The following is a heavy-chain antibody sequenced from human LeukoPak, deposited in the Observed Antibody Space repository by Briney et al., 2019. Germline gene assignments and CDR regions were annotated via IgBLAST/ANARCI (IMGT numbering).Heavy chain of an antibody. CDR3: ARQAYYYDSSGYY. V-gene: IGHV4-39*01. CDR1: GGSISSSSYY. Sequence: SETLSPTCTVSGGSISSSSYYWGWIRQPPGKGLEWIGSVYYSGSTYYNPSLKSRVTISVDTSKNQFSLKLSSVTAADTAVYYCARQAYYYDSSGYYRGQGTLVTVSS. CDR2: VYYSGST. D-gene: IGHD3-22*01. J-gene: IGHJ4*02.